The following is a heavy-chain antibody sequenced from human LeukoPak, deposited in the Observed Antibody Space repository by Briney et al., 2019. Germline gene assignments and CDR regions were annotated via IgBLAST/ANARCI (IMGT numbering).Heavy chain of an antibody. J-gene: IGHJ4*02. Sequence: ASVKASYTASGGTFCSYAISRVRQAPGQGLEWMGGIIPIFGTANYAQKFQGRVTITADESTSTAYMELSSLRSEDTAVYYCAREGEYYDSSGYLGDYFDYWGQGTLVTVSS. D-gene: IGHD3-22*01. CDR1: GGTFCSYA. CDR3: AREGEYYDSSGYLGDYFDY. V-gene: IGHV1-69*01. CDR2: IIPIFGTA.